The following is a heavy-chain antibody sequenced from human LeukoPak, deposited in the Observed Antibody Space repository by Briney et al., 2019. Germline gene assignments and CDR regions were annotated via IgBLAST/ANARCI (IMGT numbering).Heavy chain of an antibody. CDR2: ISYDGSNK. Sequence: PGGSLRLSCAASGFTFSSYGMHWVRQAPGKGLEWVAVISYDGSNKYYADSVKGRFTISRDNSKNTLYLQMNSLRAEDTAVYYCAKVGGAGPLMVDQYFDYWGQGTLVTVSS. CDR3: AKVGGAGPLMVDQYFDY. CDR1: GFTFSSYG. D-gene: IGHD2-8*01. V-gene: IGHV3-30*18. J-gene: IGHJ4*02.